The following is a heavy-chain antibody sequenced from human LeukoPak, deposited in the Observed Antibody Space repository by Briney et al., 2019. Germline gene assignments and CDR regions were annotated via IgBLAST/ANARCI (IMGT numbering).Heavy chain of an antibody. CDR1: GYTFTSYG. Sequence: GASVKVSCKASGYTFTSYGISWVRQAPGQGLEWMGWISAYNGNTNYAQKLQGRVTMTTDTSTSTAYMELRSLRSDDTAVYCCARYHDYDLWSGNWFDPWGQGTLVTVSS. CDR3: ARYHDYDLWSGNWFDP. CDR2: ISAYNGNT. V-gene: IGHV1-18*01. J-gene: IGHJ5*02. D-gene: IGHD3-3*01.